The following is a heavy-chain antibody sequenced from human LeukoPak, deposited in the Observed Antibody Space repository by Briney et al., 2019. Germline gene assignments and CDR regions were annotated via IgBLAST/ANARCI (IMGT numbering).Heavy chain of an antibody. Sequence: SVKVSCKASGGTFSSYAISWVRQAPGQGLEWMGGIIPIFGTANYAQKFQGRVTITADKSTSTAYMELSSLRSEDTAVYYCARGVRTYYDILTGYPQFDYWGQGTLVTVSS. J-gene: IGHJ4*02. V-gene: IGHV1-69*06. CDR3: ARGVRTYYDILTGYPQFDY. CDR1: GGTFSSYA. D-gene: IGHD3-9*01. CDR2: IIPIFGTA.